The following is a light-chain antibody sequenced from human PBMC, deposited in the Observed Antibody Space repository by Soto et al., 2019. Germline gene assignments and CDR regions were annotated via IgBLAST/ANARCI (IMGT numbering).Light chain of an antibody. V-gene: IGKV1-8*01. J-gene: IGKJ1*01. CDR3: RQYYNYPWT. Sequence: AIRMTQSPSSFSASTGDRATITCRASQGISSYLAWYQQKPGKAPKLLIYAASTLQSGVPSRFSGSGSGTDFTLIIRCQQTEDYATYYCRQYYNYPWTFGQGTKVEIK. CDR2: AAS. CDR1: QGISSY.